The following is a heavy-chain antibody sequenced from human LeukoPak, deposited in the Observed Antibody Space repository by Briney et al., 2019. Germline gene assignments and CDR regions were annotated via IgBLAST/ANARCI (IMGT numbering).Heavy chain of an antibody. CDR1: GGSFSGYY. D-gene: IGHD6-25*01. V-gene: IGHV4-34*01. J-gene: IGHJ4*02. CDR3: ATGQVDARLGY. Sequence: SETLSLTCAVYGGSFSGYYCSWIRQPPGKGLEWIGEISHSGSISYNPSLKSRVTIAVDTSKNQFSLKMSSVTAADTAVYYCATGQVDARLGYWGQGTLVTVSS. CDR2: ISHSGSI.